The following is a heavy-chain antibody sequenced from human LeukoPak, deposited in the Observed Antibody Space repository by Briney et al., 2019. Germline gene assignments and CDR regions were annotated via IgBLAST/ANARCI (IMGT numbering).Heavy chain of an antibody. J-gene: IGHJ4*02. CDR3: ARTAYCGGDCYSFDY. Sequence: SETLSLTCAVSSGSISSGGYSWSWIRQPPGKGLEWIGYIYHSGSTYYNPSLKSRVTISVDRSKNQSSLKLSSVTAADTAVYYCARTAYCGGDCYSFDYWGQGTLVTVYS. CDR1: SGSISSGGYS. CDR2: IYHSGST. V-gene: IGHV4-30-2*01. D-gene: IGHD2-21*02.